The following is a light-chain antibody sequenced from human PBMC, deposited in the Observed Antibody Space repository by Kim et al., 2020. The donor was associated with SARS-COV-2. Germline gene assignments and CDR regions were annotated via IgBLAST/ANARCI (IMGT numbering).Light chain of an antibody. CDR2: AAS. CDR3: QQSYSAPYT. V-gene: IGKV1-39*01. Sequence: DIQMTQSPSSLSASVRDRVTITCRASQSISTYLNWYQQKPGQAPQLLIYAASTLQSGVPSRFSGSGSGTDFTLTISSLQPEDFATYYCQQSYSAPYTFGQGTKLEIK. J-gene: IGKJ2*01. CDR1: QSISTY.